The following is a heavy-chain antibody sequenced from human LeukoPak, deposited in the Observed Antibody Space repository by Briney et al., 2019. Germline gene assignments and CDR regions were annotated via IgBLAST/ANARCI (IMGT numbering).Heavy chain of an antibody. CDR3: ARDSPYYGSGSGH. V-gene: IGHV3-21*01. Sequence: GGSLRLSCAASGFTFSSYSMNWVRQAPGKGLEWVSSISSSSSYIYYADSVKGRFTISRDNAKNSLYLQMNSLRAEDTAVYYCARDSPYYGSGSGHWGQGTLVTVSS. CDR2: ISSSSSYI. D-gene: IGHD3-10*01. CDR1: GFTFSSYS. J-gene: IGHJ1*01.